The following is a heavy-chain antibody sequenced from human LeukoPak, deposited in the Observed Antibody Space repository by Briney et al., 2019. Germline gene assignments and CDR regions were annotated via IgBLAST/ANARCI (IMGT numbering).Heavy chain of an antibody. Sequence: SETLSLTCTVSGYSISSGYYWGWIRQPPGKGLEWIGSIYHSGSTYYNPSLKSRVTISVDTSKNLFSLKLSSVTAADTAVYYCARESSFYYDSSGYYWFDPWGQGTLVTVSS. J-gene: IGHJ5*02. CDR3: ARESSFYYDSSGYYWFDP. V-gene: IGHV4-38-2*02. CDR1: GYSISSGYY. CDR2: IYHSGST. D-gene: IGHD3-22*01.